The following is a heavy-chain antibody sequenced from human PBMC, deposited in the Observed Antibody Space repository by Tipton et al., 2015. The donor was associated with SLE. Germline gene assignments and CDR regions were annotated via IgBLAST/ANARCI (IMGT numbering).Heavy chain of an antibody. V-gene: IGHV1-18*04. J-gene: IGHJ6*02. Sequence: QLVQSGAEVKKPGASVKVSCKASGYTFTNYGIVWVRQAPGQGLEWMGWISAYNGNTNYAQKLQGRVTMTTDTSTSTAYMELRSLRSDDTAVYYCAKDRRGYGDYTQGMDVWGQGTTVTVSS. CDR3: AKDRRGYGDYTQGMDV. CDR2: ISAYNGNT. D-gene: IGHD4-17*01. CDR1: GYTFTNYG.